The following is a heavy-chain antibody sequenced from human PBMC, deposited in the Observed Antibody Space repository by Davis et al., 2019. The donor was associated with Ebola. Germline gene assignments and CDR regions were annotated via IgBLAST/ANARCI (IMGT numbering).Heavy chain of an antibody. D-gene: IGHD6-19*01. J-gene: IGHJ4*02. V-gene: IGHV3-7*01. CDR2: IKEDGSDK. CDR3: AREASGWYYFDY. CDR1: GFTFGVSW. Sequence: GESLKISCAASGFTFGVSWMSWVRQAPGKGLEWVANIKEDGSDKYYVDSVKGRFTISRDNSKNTLYLQMNSLRAEDTAVYYCAREASGWYYFDYWGQGTLVTVSS.